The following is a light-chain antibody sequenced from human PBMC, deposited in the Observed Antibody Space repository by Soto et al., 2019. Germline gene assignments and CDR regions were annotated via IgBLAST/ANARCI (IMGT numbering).Light chain of an antibody. V-gene: IGKV1-5*01. Sequence: DIHMTQSPSTLSTSVVDRVIITCRASQSISSWLAWYQQKPGKAPNLLIYDASSLESGVPSRFSGSGSGTEFTLTISSLQPDDFATYYCQQYNSYSWTFGQGTKV. CDR1: QSISSW. CDR2: DAS. J-gene: IGKJ1*01. CDR3: QQYNSYSWT.